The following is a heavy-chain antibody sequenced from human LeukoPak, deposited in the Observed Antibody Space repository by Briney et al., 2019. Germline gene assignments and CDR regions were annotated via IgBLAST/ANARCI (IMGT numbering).Heavy chain of an antibody. CDR3: ARANPSTSDAFDI. CDR1: GFTVSSNY. CDR2: IYSGGST. J-gene: IGHJ3*02. D-gene: IGHD1-14*01. Sequence: GGSLRLSCAASGFTVSSNYMSWVRQAPGKGLEWVSVIYSGGSTYYADSVKGRFTISRDNSKNTLYLQMNSLRAEDTAVYYCARANPSTSDAFDIWGQGTMVTVSS. V-gene: IGHV3-53*01.